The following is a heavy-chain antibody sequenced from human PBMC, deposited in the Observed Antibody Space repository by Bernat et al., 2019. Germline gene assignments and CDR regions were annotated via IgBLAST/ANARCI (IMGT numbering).Heavy chain of an antibody. CDR3: ARDQRLSNFDASDV. D-gene: IGHD6-19*01. CDR2: ISSSGSNV. CDR1: GFTFSSYE. J-gene: IGHJ3*01. Sequence: EVQLVQSGGGSAPPGGSLTLSCVASGFTFSSYEFNWVRQTPERGLEWLAYISSSGSNVYYADSVKGRFTLSRDNAKSSLFLQMNSLRGEDSAVYYCARDQRLSNFDASDVWGQGTMVIVSS. V-gene: IGHV3-48*03.